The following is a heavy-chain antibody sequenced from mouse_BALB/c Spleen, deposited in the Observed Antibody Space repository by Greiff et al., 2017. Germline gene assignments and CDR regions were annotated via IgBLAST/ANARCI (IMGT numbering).Heavy chain of an antibody. CDR1: GFSLTSYG. J-gene: IGHJ3*01. CDR3: ARGGGFAY. V-gene: IGHV2-9*02. Sequence: VQGVESGPGLVAPSQSLSITCTVSGFSLTSYGVHWVRQPPGKGLEWLGVIWAGGSTNYNSALMSRLSISKDNSKSQVFLKMNSLQTDDTAMYYCARGGGFAYWGQGTLVTVSA. CDR2: IWAGGST.